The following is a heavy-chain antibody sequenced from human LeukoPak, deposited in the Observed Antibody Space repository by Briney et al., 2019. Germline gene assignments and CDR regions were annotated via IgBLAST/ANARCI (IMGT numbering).Heavy chain of an antibody. CDR1: GGSFSGYY. D-gene: IGHD3-10*01. Sequence: PSETLSLTCAVYGGSFSGYYWSWIRQPPGKGLEWIGEINHSGSTYYNPSLKSRVTISVDTSKDQFSLKLSSVTAADTAVYYCARRLGYYYGSGSPTKTDYWGQGTLVTVSS. J-gene: IGHJ4*02. CDR3: ARRLGYYYGSGSPTKTDY. CDR2: INHSGST. V-gene: IGHV4-34*01.